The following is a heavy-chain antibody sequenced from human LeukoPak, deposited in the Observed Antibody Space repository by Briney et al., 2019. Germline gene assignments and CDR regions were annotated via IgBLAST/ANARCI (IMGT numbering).Heavy chain of an antibody. J-gene: IGHJ6*03. D-gene: IGHD5-12*01. CDR3: AKDAYSGYEAYYYYMDV. CDR1: GFTVNNKY. CDR2: INWNGGST. Sequence: GGSLRLSCAASGFTVNNKYMTWVRQAPGKGLEWVSGINWNGGSTGYADSVKGRFTISRDNSKNTLYLQMNSLRAEDTALYYCAKDAYSGYEAYYYYMDVWGKGTTVTVSS. V-gene: IGHV3-20*04.